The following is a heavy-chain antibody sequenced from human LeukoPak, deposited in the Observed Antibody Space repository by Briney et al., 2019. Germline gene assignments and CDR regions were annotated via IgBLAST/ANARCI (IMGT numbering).Heavy chain of an antibody. V-gene: IGHV3-21*01. CDR1: GFTFSSYS. CDR3: ATHVLVGWVRGSDYFDS. CDR2: ISSSSSYI. J-gene: IGHJ4*02. Sequence: GGSLRLSCAASGFTFSSYSMNWVRQAPGKGLEWVSSISSSSSYIYYADSVKGRFTISRDNAKNSLYLQMNSLRAEDTAVYYCATHVLVGWVRGSDYFDSWGQGTLVTVSS. D-gene: IGHD3-10*01.